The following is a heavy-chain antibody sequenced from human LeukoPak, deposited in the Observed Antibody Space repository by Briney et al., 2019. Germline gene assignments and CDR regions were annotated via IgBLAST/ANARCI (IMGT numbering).Heavy chain of an antibody. D-gene: IGHD1-1*01. Sequence: GRSLRLSCAASGFTFSSYAMHWVRQAPGKGLEWVAVISYDGSNKYYADSVKGRFTISRDNSRNTLYLQMNSLRAEDTAVYYCARAAVPTTPDYWGQGTLVTVSS. J-gene: IGHJ4*02. CDR2: ISYDGSNK. V-gene: IGHV3-30-3*01. CDR3: ARAAVPTTPDY. CDR1: GFTFSSYA.